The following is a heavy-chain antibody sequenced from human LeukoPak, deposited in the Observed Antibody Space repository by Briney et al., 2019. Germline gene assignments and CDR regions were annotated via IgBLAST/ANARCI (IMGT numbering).Heavy chain of an antibody. V-gene: IGHV3-15*01. Sequence: GGSLRLSCAASGFTFSNAWMSWVRRAPGKGLEWVGRIKRKTDGGAPEYSAPVKGRFTFSRDDTKNTVYLQMDSLKTEDTAVYYCATYLLDSWGQGTLVTVSS. CDR2: IKRKTDGGAP. J-gene: IGHJ4*02. CDR3: ATYLLDS. CDR1: GFTFSNAW.